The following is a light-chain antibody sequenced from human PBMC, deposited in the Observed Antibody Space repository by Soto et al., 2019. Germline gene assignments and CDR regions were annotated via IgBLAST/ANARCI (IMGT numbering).Light chain of an antibody. Sequence: QSALTQPASVSGSPGQSITISCTGTSSDVGSYNLVSWYQQHPGKAPKLMIYEVSKRPSGVFNRFSGSKSGNTASLTISGLQAEDEADYYCCSYAGSSTVVFGGGTKLTVL. CDR2: EVS. J-gene: IGLJ2*01. CDR3: CSYAGSSTVV. V-gene: IGLV2-23*02. CDR1: SSDVGSYNL.